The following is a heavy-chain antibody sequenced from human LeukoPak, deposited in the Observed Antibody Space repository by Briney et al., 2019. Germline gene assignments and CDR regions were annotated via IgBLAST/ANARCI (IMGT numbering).Heavy chain of an antibody. Sequence: HPGGSLRLSCAASGFTFNSYAMNWVRQAPGKGLEWVSVISGSGGSTYYADSVKGRFTVSRNNSKNTLYLQMNSLSAEDTAVYFCAKDTLTITTKDGMDVWGQRTTVTVSS. CDR1: GFTFNSYA. D-gene: IGHD4-11*01. CDR3: AKDTLTITTKDGMDV. J-gene: IGHJ6*02. CDR2: ISGSGGST. V-gene: IGHV3-23*01.